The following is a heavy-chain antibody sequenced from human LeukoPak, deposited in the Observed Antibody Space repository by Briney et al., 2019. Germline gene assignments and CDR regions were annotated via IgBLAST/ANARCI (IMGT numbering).Heavy chain of an antibody. CDR1: GFAVSSNI. CDR3: ARHYDGSGSSYYALDV. Sequence: GGSLRLSCAASGFAVSSNIMSWVRQAPGKGLEWVSAIYRGGATYYADSVKGRFTISRDNSKNTLYLQMNSLRAEDTAVYYCARHYDGSGSSYYALDVWGQGTTVTVSS. D-gene: IGHD3-22*01. CDR2: IYRGGAT. V-gene: IGHV3-53*01. J-gene: IGHJ6*02.